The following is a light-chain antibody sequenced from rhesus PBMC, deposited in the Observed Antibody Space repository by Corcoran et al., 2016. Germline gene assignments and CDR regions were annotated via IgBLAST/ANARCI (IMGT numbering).Light chain of an antibody. V-gene: IGKV2S2*01. J-gene: IGKJ1*01. CDR2: KLT. Sequence: DIMMTQTPLSLPVTTGESASISCRSSQSLLHSNGNTYLDWFLQKPGQYPRLLIYKLTNRASRVPTRLRGSGAGTDFTLKSSMVEPVDVCVYYCMQSPRDPRTFGQGTKLEIK. CDR3: MQSPRDPRT. CDR1: QSLLHSNGNTY.